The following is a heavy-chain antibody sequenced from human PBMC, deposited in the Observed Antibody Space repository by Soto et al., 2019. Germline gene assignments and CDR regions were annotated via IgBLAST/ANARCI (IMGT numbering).Heavy chain of an antibody. CDR3: ATVLRFPYGMDV. Sequence: ASVKVSCXASGYTFTGYYMHWVRQAPGQGLEWMGWINPNSGGTNYAQKFQGWVTMTRDTSISTAYMELSRLRSDDTAVYYCATVLRFPYGMDVWGQGTTVTVSS. D-gene: IGHD3-3*01. J-gene: IGHJ6*02. CDR1: GYTFTGYY. V-gene: IGHV1-2*04. CDR2: INPNSGGT.